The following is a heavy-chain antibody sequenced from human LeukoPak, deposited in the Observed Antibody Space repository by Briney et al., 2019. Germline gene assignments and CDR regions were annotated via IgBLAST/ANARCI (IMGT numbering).Heavy chain of an antibody. V-gene: IGHV3-53*01. J-gene: IGHJ6*03. CDR3: ASDFPRYFYYMDV. Sequence: GGSLRLSCVASGFTVRSSYMNWVRQAPGKGLEWVSVVYSAGSTYYADSVKGRFTISRDNSKNTLYLQMNTLRVEDTAVYYCASDFPRYFYYMDVWGKGTTVTVSS. CDR1: GFTVRSSY. CDR2: VYSAGST. D-gene: IGHD2-21*01.